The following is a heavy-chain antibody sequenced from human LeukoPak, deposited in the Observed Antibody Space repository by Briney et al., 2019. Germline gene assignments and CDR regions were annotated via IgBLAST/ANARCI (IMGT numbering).Heavy chain of an antibody. CDR2: ISSSSSYI. Sequence: GGSLILSCAASGFTFTSYSMNWVRQAPGKELERVSSISSSSSYIYYADSVKGRFTISRDNAKNSLYLQMNSLRAEDTAVYYCARAGHEDAFDIWGQGTMVTVSS. V-gene: IGHV3-21*01. CDR3: ARAGHEDAFDI. CDR1: GFTFTSYS. J-gene: IGHJ3*02.